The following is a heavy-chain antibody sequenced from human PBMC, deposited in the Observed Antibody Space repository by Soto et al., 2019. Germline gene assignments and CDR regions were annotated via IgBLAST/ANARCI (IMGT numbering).Heavy chain of an antibody. V-gene: IGHV5-51*01. D-gene: IGHD3-22*01. CDR2: IYPGDSDT. J-gene: IGHJ4*02. CDR3: ARGSRGFSDFN. Sequence: PVQSLKISCNGSGYNFTTYCIGWVRQVPGKGLEWMGIIYPGDSDTRYSPSFQGQVTISADKSISTAYLQWSSLKASDTAMYYCARGSRGFSDFNWGQGTLVTVSS. CDR1: GYNFTTYC.